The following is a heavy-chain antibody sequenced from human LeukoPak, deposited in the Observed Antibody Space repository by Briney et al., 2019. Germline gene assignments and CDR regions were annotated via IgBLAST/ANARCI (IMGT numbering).Heavy chain of an antibody. Sequence: ASVKVSCKSSGFTFTDYYIHWVRQAPGQGLEWMGYIGPHSSATSSPQEFQGRVTMTRDTSMSTAYMELTRLTSDDTAVYYCAGEGNGLLSKDFDYWGQGTLVTVSS. J-gene: IGHJ4*02. CDR3: AGEGNGLLSKDFDY. CDR2: IGPHSSAT. D-gene: IGHD2/OR15-2a*01. V-gene: IGHV1-2*02. CDR1: GFTFTDYY.